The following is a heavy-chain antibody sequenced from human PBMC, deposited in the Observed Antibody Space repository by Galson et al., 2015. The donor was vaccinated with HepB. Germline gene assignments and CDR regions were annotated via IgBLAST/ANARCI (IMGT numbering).Heavy chain of an antibody. D-gene: IGHD2-2*01. V-gene: IGHV1-8*01. CDR1: GYTFTSYD. CDR3: ARREMGRSCSSTSCYRYYYYYYYMDV. Sequence: SVKVSCKASGYTFTSYDINWVRQATGQGLEWMGWMNPNSGNTGYAQKFQGRVTMTRNTSISTAYTELSSLRSEDTAVYYCARREMGRSCSSTSCYRYYYYYYYMDVWGKGTTVTVSS. CDR2: MNPNSGNT. J-gene: IGHJ6*03.